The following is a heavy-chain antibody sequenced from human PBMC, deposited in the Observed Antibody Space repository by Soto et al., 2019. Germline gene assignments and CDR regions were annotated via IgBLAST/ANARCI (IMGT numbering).Heavy chain of an antibody. CDR3: ARDRSGSYYPGYFDY. Sequence: QVQLVESGGGVVQPGRSLRLSCAASGFTFSSYAMHWVRQAPGKGLEWVAVISYDGSNKYYADSEKGRFTISRDNSKNTLYLQMNSLRAEDTAVYYCARDRSGSYYPGYFDYWGQGTLVTVSS. CDR1: GFTFSSYA. D-gene: IGHD1-26*01. CDR2: ISYDGSNK. J-gene: IGHJ4*02. V-gene: IGHV3-30-3*01.